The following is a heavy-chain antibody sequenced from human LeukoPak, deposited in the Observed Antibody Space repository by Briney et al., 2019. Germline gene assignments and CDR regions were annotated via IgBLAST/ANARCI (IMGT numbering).Heavy chain of an antibody. CDR3: AKPFHPITAIDY. V-gene: IGHV3-30*02. Sequence: GSLRLSCAASGFTFSSYGMHWARQAPGKGLEWGAFIRNDGSKTYYADSVKGRFTISRDNSKNTLYLQMNALRAEDTAKYYCAKPFHPITAIDYWGQGALVTVSS. J-gene: IGHJ4*02. CDR2: IRNDGSKT. D-gene: IGHD1-14*01. CDR1: GFTFSSYG.